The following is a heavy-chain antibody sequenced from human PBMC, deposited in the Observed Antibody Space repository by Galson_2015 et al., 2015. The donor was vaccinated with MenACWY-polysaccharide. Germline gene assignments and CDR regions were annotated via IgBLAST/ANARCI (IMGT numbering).Heavy chain of an antibody. CDR1: GGSVTSDHDY. CDR2: MSYSGRG. CDR3: AREPTYSGSFGWFDP. D-gene: IGHD1-26*01. V-gene: IGHV4-61*01. J-gene: IGHJ5*02. Sequence: ETLSLTCTVSGGSVTSDHDYWGWLRQPPGKGLEWIGYMSYSGRGNSNPSLKSRVTVLIDTSKNQFSLRLTSVTAADTAMYYCAREPTYSGSFGWFDPWGQGTLVTVSS.